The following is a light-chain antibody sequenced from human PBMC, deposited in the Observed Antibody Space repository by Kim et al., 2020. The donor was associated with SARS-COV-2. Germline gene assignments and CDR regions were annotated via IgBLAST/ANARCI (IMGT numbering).Light chain of an antibody. Sequence: SSELTQDPAVSVALGQTVRITCQGDSLRSYYATWYQQKPGQAPILVIYGKNNRPSGIPDRFSGSSSGNTASLTITGAQAEDEADYYCNSRDSSDNYLVFG. V-gene: IGLV3-19*01. CDR2: GKN. CDR3: NSRDSSDNYLV. J-gene: IGLJ3*02. CDR1: SLRSYY.